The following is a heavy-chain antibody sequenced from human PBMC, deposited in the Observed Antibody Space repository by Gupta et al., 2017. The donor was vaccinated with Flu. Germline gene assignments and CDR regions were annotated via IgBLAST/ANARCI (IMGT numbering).Heavy chain of an antibody. CDR1: GYSFTNYW. CDR2: IYPRDSDT. V-gene: IGHV5-51*03. D-gene: IGHD6-19*01. J-gene: IGHJ4*02. CDR3: VRPISIGSGHYYFDY. Sequence: EVQLAQSGAEIKKAGESLKISCKGSGYSFTNYWVGWVRQMPGKGLEWLGVIYPRDSDTTYSPSFQGRVTISADKSINTAYLQWSSLRASDTAIYYCVRPISIGSGHYYFDYWGQGTLVTVCS.